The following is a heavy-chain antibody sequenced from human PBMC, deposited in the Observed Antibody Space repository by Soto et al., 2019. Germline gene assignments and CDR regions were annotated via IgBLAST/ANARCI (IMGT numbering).Heavy chain of an antibody. D-gene: IGHD2-21*02. CDR3: ARDLWGYCGADCYPLDV. J-gene: IGHJ6*02. V-gene: IGHV4-59*01. Sequence: SETLSLTCTVSGGSISRYYWSWIRQPPGKGLEWIGYMYNTGSTIYNPSLKSRVTISVDTSKNQFSLKLSSVTAADTAVYYCARDLWGYCGADCYPLDVWGQGTTVTVSS. CDR2: MYNTGST. CDR1: GGSISRYY.